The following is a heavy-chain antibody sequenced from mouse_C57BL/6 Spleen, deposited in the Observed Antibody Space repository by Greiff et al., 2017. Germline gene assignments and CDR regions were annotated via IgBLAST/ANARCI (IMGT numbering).Heavy chain of an antibody. D-gene: IGHD3-2*02. Sequence: LEESGPELVKPGASVKISCKASGYAFSSSWMNWVKQRPGKGLEWIGRIYPGDGDTNYTGKFKGKATLTADKSSSTAYMQLSSLTSEDSAVYFCARWGSSGYRAMDYWGQGTSVTVSS. V-gene: IGHV1-82*01. J-gene: IGHJ4*01. CDR1: GYAFSSSW. CDR2: IYPGDGDT. CDR3: ARWGSSGYRAMDY.